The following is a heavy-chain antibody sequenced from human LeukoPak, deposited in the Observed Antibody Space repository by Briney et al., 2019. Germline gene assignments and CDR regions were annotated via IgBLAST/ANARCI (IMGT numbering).Heavy chain of an antibody. CDR2: VRGDGGTS. J-gene: IGHJ4*02. CDR1: GFTFSSYW. V-gene: IGHV3-74*01. Sequence: GSLRLSCAASGFTFSSYWMHWVRQAAGKGVEWVARVRGDGGTSSYADSVRGRFTVSRDNAKNTLYLQMNFLRADDTAVYYCARDWAWGGFDFWGQGALVTVSS. D-gene: IGHD3-16*01. CDR3: ARDWAWGGFDF.